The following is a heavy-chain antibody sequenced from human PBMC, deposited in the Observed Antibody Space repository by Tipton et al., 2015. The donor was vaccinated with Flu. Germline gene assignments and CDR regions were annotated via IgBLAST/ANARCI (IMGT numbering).Heavy chain of an antibody. Sequence: TLSLTCTVSRGSVSSRNWWAWVRQAPGQGPEWIGRVYQDGTSDYSSSLRSRVRISVDKSKNQFFLRLNSVTAADTATYFCATFFDSMYGVVIMARLGTWGQGIKVTVSS. CDR1: RGSVSSRNW. CDR2: VYQDGTS. D-gene: IGHD3/OR15-3a*01. V-gene: IGHV4-4*01. CDR3: ATFFDSMYGVVIMARLGT. J-gene: IGHJ5*02.